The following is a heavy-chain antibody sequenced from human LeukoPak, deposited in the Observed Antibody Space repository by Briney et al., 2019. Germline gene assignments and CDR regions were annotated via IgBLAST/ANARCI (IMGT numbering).Heavy chain of an antibody. CDR1: GYTFTTYW. CDR3: VRHGLGSSWFGFDY. CDR2: IYPGDSDP. J-gene: IGHJ4*02. V-gene: IGHV5-51*01. Sequence: PGESLKISCKGSGYTFTTYWIGWVRQMPGKGLEWMGIIYPGDSDPRYSPSFQGQVTISADKSISTAYLQWSSLKASDSAMYYCVRHGLGSSWFGFDYWGQGTLVTASS. D-gene: IGHD6-13*01.